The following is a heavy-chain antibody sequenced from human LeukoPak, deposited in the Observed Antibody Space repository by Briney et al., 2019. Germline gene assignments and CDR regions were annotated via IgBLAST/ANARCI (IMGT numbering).Heavy chain of an antibody. V-gene: IGHV4-39*07. D-gene: IGHD6-13*01. CDR1: GGSISSSDYY. CDR2: LYYSGST. CDR3: ARGGYSADY. J-gene: IGHJ4*02. Sequence: SETLSLTCTVSGGSISSSDYYWGWIRQPPGKGLEWIGSLYYSGSTYYNLSLKSRVTISVDTSKNQFSLKLSSVTAADTAVYYCARGGYSADYWGQETLVTVSS.